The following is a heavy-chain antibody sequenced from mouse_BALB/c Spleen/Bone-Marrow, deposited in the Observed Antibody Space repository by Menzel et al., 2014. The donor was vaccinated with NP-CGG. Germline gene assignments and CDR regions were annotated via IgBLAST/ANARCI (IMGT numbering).Heavy chain of an antibody. J-gene: IGHJ4*01. CDR3: ARDGNFAMDD. D-gene: IGHD2-1*01. CDR1: GFIFSDYY. CDR2: INDGDSYT. V-gene: IGHV5-4*02. Sequence: EVQRVESGGGLVKPGGSLKLSCAVSGFIFSDYYMYWVRQYPEKRLEWVATINDGDSYTYYPDSVKGRFAISRDNDKNNLYLQMSSLKSEDTAMYYCARDGNFAMDDWGQCTSVPVSS.